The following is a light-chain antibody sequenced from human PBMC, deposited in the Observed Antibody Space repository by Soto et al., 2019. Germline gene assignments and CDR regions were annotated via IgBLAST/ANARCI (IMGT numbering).Light chain of an antibody. Sequence: EIVLTQSPATLSLSPGERATLSCRASQSVSSYLAWYQQKPGQAPRLLIYDASNRATGIPARFSGSGSGTDFPLTISSLEPEVFAVYYCKQRSNWPYTFGQGTKLEI. V-gene: IGKV3-11*01. CDR3: KQRSNWPYT. CDR2: DAS. J-gene: IGKJ2*01. CDR1: QSVSSY.